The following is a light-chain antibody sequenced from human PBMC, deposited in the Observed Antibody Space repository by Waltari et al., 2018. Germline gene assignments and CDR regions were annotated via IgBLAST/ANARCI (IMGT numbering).Light chain of an antibody. V-gene: IGKV1-12*01. J-gene: IGKJ1*01. CDR3: QQGSAFPPT. CDR1: QAISSW. CDR2: HAS. Sequence: EIQMTQSPSSVPASVGDRVTITCRASQAISSWLAWYQQKPGNSPNLLIYHASNLQSGVPSRFSGSGSGTDFTLTISSLRPEDSATYYCQQGSAFPPTFGQGTKVEIK.